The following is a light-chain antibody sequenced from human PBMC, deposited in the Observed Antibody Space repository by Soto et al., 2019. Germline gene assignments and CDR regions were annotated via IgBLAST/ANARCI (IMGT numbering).Light chain of an antibody. J-gene: IGKJ2*01. CDR1: QSVSSN. Sequence: EIVMTQSPATLSVSPGERTILSCRASQSVSSNLVWFQHKPGQAPRLLIYGAATRAPVVPARFSGSGSGTEFSLTISSLQSEDFAVYYCQQYNNWPPYTFGQRTKLEIK. V-gene: IGKV3-15*01. CDR3: QQYNNWPPYT. CDR2: GAA.